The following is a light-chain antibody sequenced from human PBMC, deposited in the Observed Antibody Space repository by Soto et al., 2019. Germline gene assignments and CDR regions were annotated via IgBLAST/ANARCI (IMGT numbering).Light chain of an antibody. CDR2: ASS. CDR1: QSSGSNF. V-gene: IGKV3-20*01. Sequence: IVLTQSPGTLSLSPGERATLSCKTSQSSGSNFLAWYQHKPGQAPRLLIYASSNRATGIPDRFTGSASGTDFTLTTNRLEPEDFAVYYCQLYGISPHFGQGTRLEIK. CDR3: QLYGISPH. J-gene: IGKJ5*01.